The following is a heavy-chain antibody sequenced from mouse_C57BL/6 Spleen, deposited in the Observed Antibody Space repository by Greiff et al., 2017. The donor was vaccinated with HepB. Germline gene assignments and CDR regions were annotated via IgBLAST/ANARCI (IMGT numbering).Heavy chain of an antibody. Sequence: EVQGVESGAELVKPGASVKLSCTASGFNIKDYYMHWVKQRTEQGLEWIGRIDPEDGETKYDPKFQGTATITAATSSKKAYLQLSSLTSEDTAVYYCASGSFDYWGQCTTLTVSS. V-gene: IGHV14-2*01. CDR3: ASGSFDY. J-gene: IGHJ2*01. CDR2: IDPEDGET. CDR1: GFNIKDYY.